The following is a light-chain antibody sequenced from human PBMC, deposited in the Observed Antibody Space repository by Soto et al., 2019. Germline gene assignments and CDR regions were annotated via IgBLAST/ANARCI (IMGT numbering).Light chain of an antibody. CDR3: HQYGTSPQT. J-gene: IGKJ1*01. CDR1: QSVGNNF. Sequence: IVFTQSLATLSVPQGEGATLSCRASQSVGNNFLAWYQQKPGQAPTLLIYDASSRASGLPDRFSGSGSETDFTLTVSRLELEDFAVYFCHQYGTSPQTFGQGTNVDIK. V-gene: IGKV3-20*01. CDR2: DAS.